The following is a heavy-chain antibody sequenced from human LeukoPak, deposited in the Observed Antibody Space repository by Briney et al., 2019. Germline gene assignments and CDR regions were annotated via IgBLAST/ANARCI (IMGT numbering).Heavy chain of an antibody. CDR2: VYHNGNT. CDR1: GFSITGGYY. V-gene: IGHV4-38-2*01. D-gene: IGHD6-13*01. J-gene: IGHJ4*02. Sequence: SETLSLNCAVSGFSITGGYYWGWIRQPPGKGLEWIGSVYHNGNTLFNTSLKSRVTLSVDSSKNQFSLRLSSVTAADTARYYCARNEGIVVAGTWFDNWGQGTVVIVSS. CDR3: ARNEGIVVAGTWFDN.